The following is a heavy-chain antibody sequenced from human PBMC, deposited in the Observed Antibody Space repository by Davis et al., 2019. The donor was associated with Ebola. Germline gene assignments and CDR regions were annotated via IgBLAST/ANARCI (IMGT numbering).Heavy chain of an antibody. CDR2: INPKSGGT. Sequence: ASVKVSCKASGYTFTGYYIHWVRQAPGQGLEWMGWINPKSGGTKYAQKFQGRVTMTRDTSTSTVYMELSSLRSEDTAVYYCARYITMVRGVIISAFGYWGQGTLVTVSS. J-gene: IGHJ4*02. CDR3: ARYITMVRGVIISAFGY. CDR1: GYTFTGYY. D-gene: IGHD3-10*01. V-gene: IGHV1-2*02.